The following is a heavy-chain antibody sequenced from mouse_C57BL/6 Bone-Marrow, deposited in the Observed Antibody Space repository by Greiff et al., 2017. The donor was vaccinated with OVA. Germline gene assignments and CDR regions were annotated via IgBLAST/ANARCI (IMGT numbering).Heavy chain of an antibody. CDR3: AGGNYLFAY. CDR2: IYPGDGDT. Sequence: VQLQQSGPELVKPGASVKISCKASGYAFSSSWMNWVKLRPGKGLEWIGRIYPGDGDTNYNGKFKGKATLTADKSSSTAYMQLSSLTSEDSAVYFCAGGNYLFAYWGQGTLVTVSA. D-gene: IGHD2-1*01. J-gene: IGHJ3*01. CDR1: GYAFSSSW. V-gene: IGHV1-82*01.